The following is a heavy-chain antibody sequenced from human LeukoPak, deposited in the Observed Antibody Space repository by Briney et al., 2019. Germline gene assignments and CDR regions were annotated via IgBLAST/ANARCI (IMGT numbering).Heavy chain of an antibody. V-gene: IGHV1-24*01. J-gene: IGHJ4*01. CDR3: STDLTHRDSSSWYYFDY. CDR2: FDPEDGET. CDR1: GYTLTELS. Sequence: ASVKVSCKVSGYTLTELSMHWVRQAPGKGHEWMGGFDPEDGETIYAQKFQGRVTMTEDTSTDTAYMELSSLRSEDTAVDYCSTDLTHRDSSSWYYFDYGGQGTLVTVSS. D-gene: IGHD6-13*01.